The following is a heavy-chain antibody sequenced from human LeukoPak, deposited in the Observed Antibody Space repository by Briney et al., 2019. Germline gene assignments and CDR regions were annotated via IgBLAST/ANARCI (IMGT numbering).Heavy chain of an antibody. D-gene: IGHD1-14*01. J-gene: IGHJ5*02. Sequence: SETLSLTCTVSGGSISGYYWSWIRQPAGKGLEWIGRIYTSGSTNYNPSLKSRVTMSVDTSKNQFSLKLSSVTAADTAVYYCARASPTTNKGAYGWFDPWGQGPLVTVSS. CDR1: GGSISGYY. V-gene: IGHV4-4*07. CDR3: ARASPTTNKGAYGWFDP. CDR2: IYTSGST.